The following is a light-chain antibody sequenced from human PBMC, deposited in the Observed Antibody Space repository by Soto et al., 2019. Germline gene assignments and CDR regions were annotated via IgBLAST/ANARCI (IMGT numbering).Light chain of an antibody. J-gene: IGKJ4*01. CDR3: QQSYSTPLS. CDR2: GAS. Sequence: DIVMTQSPDSLAVSLGERATINCKSSQSVLYSSNNKNYLAWYQQKPGKAPKLLIYGASSLQSGVPSRFSGSGSGTDFTLTISSLQPEDFATYYCQQSYSTPLSFGGGTKVDIK. V-gene: IGKV4-1*01. CDR1: QSVLYSSNNKNY.